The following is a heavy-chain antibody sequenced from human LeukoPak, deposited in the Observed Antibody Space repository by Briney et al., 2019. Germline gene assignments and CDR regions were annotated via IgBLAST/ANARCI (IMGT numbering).Heavy chain of an antibody. CDR3: ARDSRGVGWDAFDI. Sequence: SSETLSLTCTVSGGSISSSSYYWGWIRQPPGKGLEWIGSIYYSGSTYYNPSLKSRVTISVDTSKNQFSLKLSSVTAADTAVYYCARDSRGVGWDAFDIWGQGTMVTVSS. D-gene: IGHD6-19*01. CDR1: GGSISSSSYY. J-gene: IGHJ3*02. CDR2: IYYSGST. V-gene: IGHV4-39*07.